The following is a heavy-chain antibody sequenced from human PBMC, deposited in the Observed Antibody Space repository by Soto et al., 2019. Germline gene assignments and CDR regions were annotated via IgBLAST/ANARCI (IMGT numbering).Heavy chain of an antibody. CDR1: GGTFSSYA. CDR2: IIPLSGTA. Sequence: QVQLVQSGAEVKKPGSSVKVSCKASGGTFSSYAISWVRQAPGQGLEWMGGIIPLSGTANDAQKFQGRVTITADESTSTAYMELSSLRSDDTAVYYCARSQGSRTSLEIYYYYYYGMDVWGQGTTVTVSS. CDR3: ARSQGSRTSLEIYYYYYYGMDV. J-gene: IGHJ6*02. V-gene: IGHV1-69*01. D-gene: IGHD2-2*01.